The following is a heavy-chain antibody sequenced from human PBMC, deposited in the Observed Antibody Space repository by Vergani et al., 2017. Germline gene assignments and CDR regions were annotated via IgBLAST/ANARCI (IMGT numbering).Heavy chain of an antibody. Sequence: EVQLVESGGGLVKPGGSLRLSCAASGFTFSSYSMNWVRQAPGKGLEWVSSISSSGTTIYYADSVKGRLTISRDNAKNSLYLQMNSLRAEDTAVYYCVVGTTGKDDYWGQGTLVTVSS. D-gene: IGHD1-26*01. CDR1: GFTFSSYS. V-gene: IGHV3-21*04. J-gene: IGHJ4*02. CDR2: ISSSGTTI. CDR3: VVGTTGKDDY.